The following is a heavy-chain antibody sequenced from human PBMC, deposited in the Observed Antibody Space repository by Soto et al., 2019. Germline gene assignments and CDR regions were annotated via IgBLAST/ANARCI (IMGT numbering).Heavy chain of an antibody. D-gene: IGHD5-12*01. J-gene: IGHJ4*02. CDR1: GFTFSSYG. V-gene: IGHV3-30*18. Sequence: GGSLRLSCAASGFTFSSYGMHWVRQAPGKGLEWVAVISYDGSNKYYADSVKGRFTISRDNSKNTLYLQMNSLRAEDTAVYYCAKALSGYDSAGCDYWGQGTLVTVSS. CDR3: AKALSGYDSAGCDY. CDR2: ISYDGSNK.